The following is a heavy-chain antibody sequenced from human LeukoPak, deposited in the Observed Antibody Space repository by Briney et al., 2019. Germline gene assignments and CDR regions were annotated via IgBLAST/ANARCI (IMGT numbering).Heavy chain of an antibody. D-gene: IGHD2-2*01. J-gene: IGHJ4*02. CDR2: ISNDGSSK. CDR3: AKAAYCTSTSCHFSGYAQRPLDS. V-gene: IGHV3-30*18. CDR1: GFTFNTYG. Sequence: GGSLRLSCVASGFTFNTYGMPWVRQAPGKGLEWVAGISNDGSSKDYADSVKGRFTISRDKSKNTVYLQMNSLGVEDTAVYYCAKAAYCTSTSCHFSGYAQRPLDSWGQGTLVTVSS.